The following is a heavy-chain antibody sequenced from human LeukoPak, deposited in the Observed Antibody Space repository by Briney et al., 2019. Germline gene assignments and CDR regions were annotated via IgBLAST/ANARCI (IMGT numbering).Heavy chain of an antibody. Sequence: PGGSLRLSCAASGFTFSNYGMHWVRQAPGKGLEWVAFIRYDERSQYYADSVKGRFTISRDNSKNTLFLQMNSLRTEDTAVFCCAKDWHSGGYCSGGSCYSFDHWGQGTLVTVSS. CDR2: IRYDERSQ. J-gene: IGHJ4*02. V-gene: IGHV3-30*02. D-gene: IGHD2-15*01. CDR1: GFTFSNYG. CDR3: AKDWHSGGYCSGGSCYSFDH.